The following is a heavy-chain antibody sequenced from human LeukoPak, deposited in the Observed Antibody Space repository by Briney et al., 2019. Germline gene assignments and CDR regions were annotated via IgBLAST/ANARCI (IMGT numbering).Heavy chain of an antibody. CDR3: ARLRPGDAWFDP. V-gene: IGHV4-59*02. J-gene: IGHJ5*02. CDR1: GGSVSSYY. D-gene: IGHD3-16*01. Sequence: SETLSLTCTVSGGSVSSYYWSWIRQPPGKGLEWIGYIYYSGSTNYNPSLKSRVTISVDTSKNQFSLKLSSVTAADTAVYYCARLRPGDAWFDPWGQGTLVTVSS. CDR2: IYYSGST.